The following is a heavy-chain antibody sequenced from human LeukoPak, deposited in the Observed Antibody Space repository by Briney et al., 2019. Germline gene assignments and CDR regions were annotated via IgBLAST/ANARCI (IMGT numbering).Heavy chain of an antibody. CDR3: ARGDYSQRRRSSCSSTSCYAGFDY. D-gene: IGHD2-2*01. J-gene: IGHJ4*02. Sequence: SETLSLTCAVSGASITSSHWWSWARQPPGKGLEWIGEIHDSGTTNYKPSLKSRVTMSLDKSNNQISLKLTSVTAADTAVYYCARGDYSQRRRSSCSSTSCYAGFDYWGQGTLVTVSS. CDR1: GASITSSHW. V-gene: IGHV4-4*02. CDR2: IHDSGTT.